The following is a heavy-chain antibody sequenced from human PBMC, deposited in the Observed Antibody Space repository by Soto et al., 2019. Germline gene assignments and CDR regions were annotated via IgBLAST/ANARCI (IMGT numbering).Heavy chain of an antibody. Sequence: GGSLRLSCAASGFTFSSYAMSWVRQAPGKGLEWVSAISGSGGSTYYADSVKGRFTISRDNSKNTLYLQMNSLRAEDTAVYYCAKYSPFAGGPYYYYGMDVWGQGTTVTVSS. V-gene: IGHV3-23*01. CDR1: GFTFSSYA. J-gene: IGHJ6*02. CDR3: AKYSPFAGGPYYYYGMDV. D-gene: IGHD3-16*01. CDR2: ISGSGGST.